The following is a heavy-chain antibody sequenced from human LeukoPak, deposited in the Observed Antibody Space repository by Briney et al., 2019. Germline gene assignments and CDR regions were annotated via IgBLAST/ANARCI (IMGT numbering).Heavy chain of an antibody. V-gene: IGHV3-53*01. CDR1: GFSVSSNY. J-gene: IGHJ4*02. D-gene: IGHD3-22*01. Sequence: PGGSLRLSCAASGFSVSSNYMSWVRQAPGKGLEWVSVIYSGGNTYYADSVKGRFTISRDNSKDTLYLQMNSLRAEDTAVYYCARVARERGYYFDYWGQGTLVTVSS. CDR2: IYSGGNT. CDR3: ARVARERGYYFDY.